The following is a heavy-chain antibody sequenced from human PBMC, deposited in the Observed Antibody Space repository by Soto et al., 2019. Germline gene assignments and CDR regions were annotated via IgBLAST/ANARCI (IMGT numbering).Heavy chain of an antibody. Sequence: PSETLSLTCTVSGGSISSSSYYWGWIRQPPGKGLEWIGSIYYSGSTYYNPSLKSRVTISVDTSKNQFSLKLSSVTAADTAVYYCASGGNKYGHFYYYYYHGMDVWGQGTTVTVSS. CDR1: GGSISSSSYY. J-gene: IGHJ6*02. CDR3: ASGGNKYGHFYYYYYHGMDV. D-gene: IGHD1-1*01. CDR2: IYYSGST. V-gene: IGHV4-39*01.